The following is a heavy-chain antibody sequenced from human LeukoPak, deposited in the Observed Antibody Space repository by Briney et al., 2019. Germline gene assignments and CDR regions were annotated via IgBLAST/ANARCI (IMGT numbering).Heavy chain of an antibody. J-gene: IGHJ4*02. CDR2: IYYSGGT. D-gene: IGHD6-19*01. CDR1: GGSISSSSYY. V-gene: IGHV4-39*01. Sequence: SETLSLTCTVSGGSISSSSYYWGWVRQPPGKGLEWIGSIYYSGGTYYNPSLKSRVTISVDTSKNQFSLKLSSVTAADTAVYYCDYSSGWYGIMGDYWGQGTLVTVSS. CDR3: DYSSGWYGIMGDY.